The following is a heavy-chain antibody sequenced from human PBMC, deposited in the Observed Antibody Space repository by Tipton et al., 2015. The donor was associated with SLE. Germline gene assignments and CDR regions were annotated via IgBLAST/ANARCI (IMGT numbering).Heavy chain of an antibody. CDR3: ARDPMKVQGLVRGLFYYYGMDV. Sequence: QVQLVQSGAEVKKPGSSVKVSCKASEGTFSTNGISWVRQAPGQGLEWMGGIMPMFGTTNYAQKFQGRVTITADESTSTAYMELSSLRSEDTAMYYCARDPMKVQGLVRGLFYYYGMDVWGQGTTVIVS. J-gene: IGHJ6*02. D-gene: IGHD3-10*01. V-gene: IGHV1-69*01. CDR2: IMPMFGTT. CDR1: EGTFSTNG.